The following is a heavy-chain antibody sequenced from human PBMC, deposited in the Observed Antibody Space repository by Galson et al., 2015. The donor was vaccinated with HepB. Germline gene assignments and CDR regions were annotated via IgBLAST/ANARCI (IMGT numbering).Heavy chain of an antibody. D-gene: IGHD3-22*01. CDR2: ISYDGSNK. CDR3: AKGTYYYDSSGYLFDY. CDR1: GFTFSSYG. J-gene: IGHJ4*02. V-gene: IGHV3-30*18. Sequence: SLRLSCAASGFTFSSYGMHWVRQAPGKGLEWVAVISYDGSNKYYADSVKGRFTISRDNSKNTLYLQMNSLRAEDTAVYYCAKGTYYYDSSGYLFDYWGQGTLVTVSS.